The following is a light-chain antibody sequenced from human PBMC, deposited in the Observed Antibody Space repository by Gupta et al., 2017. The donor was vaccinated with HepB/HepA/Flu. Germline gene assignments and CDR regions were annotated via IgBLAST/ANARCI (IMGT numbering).Light chain of an antibody. J-gene: IGKJ5*01. V-gene: IGKV2-28*01. Sequence: DIVMTPSPLSLPVTPGEPASIACRSSQSRLHSNGYNYLDWYLQKPGQSPQLLIYLGSNRASGVPDRFSGSGSGTDFTLKSSRVEAEDVGVYYCRQALQTPGTFGQGTRLEIK. CDR2: LGS. CDR1: QSRLHSNGYNY. CDR3: RQALQTPGT.